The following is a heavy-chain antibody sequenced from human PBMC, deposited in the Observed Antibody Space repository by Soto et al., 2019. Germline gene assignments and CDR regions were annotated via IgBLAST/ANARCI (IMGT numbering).Heavy chain of an antibody. CDR3: ASYYCSGGSCYKATGWFDP. Sequence: SETLSLTCTVSGGSISSGGYYWSWIRQHPGKGLEWIGYIYYSGSTYYNPSLKSRVTISVDTSKNQFSLKLSSVTAADTAVYYCASYYCSGGSCYKATGWFDPWGQGTLVTV. D-gene: IGHD2-15*01. CDR2: IYYSGST. V-gene: IGHV4-31*03. CDR1: GGSISSGGYY. J-gene: IGHJ5*02.